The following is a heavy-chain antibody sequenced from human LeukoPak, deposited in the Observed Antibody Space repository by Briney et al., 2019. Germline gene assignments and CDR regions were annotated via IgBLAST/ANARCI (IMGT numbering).Heavy chain of an antibody. Sequence: GGSLRLSCAASGFTFSSYAMHWVRQAPGKGLEYVSAISSNGGSTYYANSVKGRFTISRDNSKNTLYLQMGSLRAEDMAVYYCARAVGQQVIALGYWGQGTLVTVSS. V-gene: IGHV3-64*01. J-gene: IGHJ4*02. CDR1: GFTFSSYA. D-gene: IGHD2-15*01. CDR3: ARAVGQQVIALGY. CDR2: ISSNGGST.